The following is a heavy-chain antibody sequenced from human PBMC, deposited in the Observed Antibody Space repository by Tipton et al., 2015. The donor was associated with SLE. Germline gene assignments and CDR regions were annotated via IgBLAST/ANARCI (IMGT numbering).Heavy chain of an antibody. CDR2: IYYSGST. D-gene: IGHD6-13*01. V-gene: IGHV4-59*12. Sequence: TLSLTCTVSGGSISSYYWSWIRQPPGKGLEWIGYIYYSGSTNYNPSLKSRVTISVDTSKNQFSLKLSSVTAADTAVYYCSGLYSSSWLPFGYYYYGMYVWGQGTTFTVSS. CDR1: GGSISSYY. CDR3: SGLYSSSWLPFGYYYYGMYV. J-gene: IGHJ6*02.